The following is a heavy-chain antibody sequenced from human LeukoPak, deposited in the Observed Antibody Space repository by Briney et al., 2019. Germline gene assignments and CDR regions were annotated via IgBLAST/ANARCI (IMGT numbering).Heavy chain of an antibody. Sequence: PGGSLRLSCAASGFTFSTYGMHWVRQTPGKGLEWVTLISYDGSDKYYADSVKGRFSISRDNSKNTLYLQMNSLRAEDTAVYYCASLRSGSGTFYNDYWGQGTLVTVSS. V-gene: IGHV3-30*03. D-gene: IGHD3-10*01. CDR1: GFTFSTYG. CDR3: ASLRSGSGTFYNDY. J-gene: IGHJ4*02. CDR2: ISYDGSDK.